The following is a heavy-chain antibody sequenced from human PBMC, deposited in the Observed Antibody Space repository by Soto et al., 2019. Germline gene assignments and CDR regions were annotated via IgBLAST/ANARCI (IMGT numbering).Heavy chain of an antibody. CDR2: IKHGGSET. CDR3: ARGDSSGNEAGVYYGIDV. Sequence: GGSLRLSCAASGFTFSSYWMSWVRQAPGKWLEWVATIKHGGSETYYVDSVKGRFTISRDNAKNTLYLQMNSLRAEDTAVYYCARGDSSGNEAGVYYGIDVWGQGXTVTVYS. V-gene: IGHV3-7*03. CDR1: GFTFSSYW. J-gene: IGHJ6*02. D-gene: IGHD5-12*01.